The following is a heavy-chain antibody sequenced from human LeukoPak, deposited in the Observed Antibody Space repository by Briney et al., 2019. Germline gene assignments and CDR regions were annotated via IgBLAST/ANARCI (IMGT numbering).Heavy chain of an antibody. J-gene: IGHJ5*02. CDR3: ARGFWP. Sequence: PSQTLSLTCTVSGGSMNSGGDYWTWIRQPAGKQLEWIGLIYTGGSTNYSPSLKSRVIISIDTSKNQFSLKLTSVTAADTAVYYCARGFWPWGQGTLVTVSS. CDR2: IYTGGST. D-gene: IGHD3-3*01. V-gene: IGHV4-61*02. CDR1: GGSMNSGGDY.